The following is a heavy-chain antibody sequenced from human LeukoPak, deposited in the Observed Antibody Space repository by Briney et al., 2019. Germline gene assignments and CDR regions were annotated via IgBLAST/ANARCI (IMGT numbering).Heavy chain of an antibody. Sequence: PSETLSLTCTVSGGSIISYYWTWIRQPPGKGLEWMGHIYRGSTNYNPSLKSRVTISVDTSKNQFSLKLSSVTAADTAVYYCARGYDFWSGYSYWGQGTLVTVSS. J-gene: IGHJ4*02. CDR1: GGSIISYY. CDR3: ARGYDFWSGYSY. V-gene: IGHV4-59*08. D-gene: IGHD3-3*01. CDR2: IYRGST.